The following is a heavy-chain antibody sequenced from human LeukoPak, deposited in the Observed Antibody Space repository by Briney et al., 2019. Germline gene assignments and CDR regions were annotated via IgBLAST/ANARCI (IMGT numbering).Heavy chain of an antibody. CDR1: GFTFSSYS. V-gene: IGHV3-21*01. Sequence: GGSLRLSCAASGFTFSSYSMNWVRQAPGQGLEWVSSISSSSSYIYYADSVKGRFTISRDNAKNSLYLQMNSLRAEDTAVYYCARGQPHDFWSGYGYFDYWGQGTLVTVSS. CDR2: ISSSSSYI. CDR3: ARGQPHDFWSGYGYFDY. D-gene: IGHD3-3*01. J-gene: IGHJ4*02.